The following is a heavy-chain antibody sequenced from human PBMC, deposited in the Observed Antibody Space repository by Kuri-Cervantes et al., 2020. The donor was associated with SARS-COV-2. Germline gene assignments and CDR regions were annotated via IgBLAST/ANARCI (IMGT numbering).Heavy chain of an antibody. D-gene: IGHD3-22*01. CDR1: GFTFSSYA. CDR3: AKGPGERYYYDTEPYYFDY. CDR2: ISGSGGST. Sequence: GGSLRLSCAASGFTFSSYAMSWVRQAPGKGLEWVSVISGSGGSTYYADSVKGRFTISRDNSKNTLYLQMNSLRAEDTAVYYCAKGPGERYYYDTEPYYFDYWGQGTLVTVSS. V-gene: IGHV3-23*01. J-gene: IGHJ4*02.